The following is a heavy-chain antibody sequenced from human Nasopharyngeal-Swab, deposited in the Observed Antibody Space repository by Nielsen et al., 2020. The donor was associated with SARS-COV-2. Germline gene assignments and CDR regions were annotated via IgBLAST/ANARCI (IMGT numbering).Heavy chain of an antibody. D-gene: IGHD5-18*01. CDR2: ISAYNGNT. CDR1: GYTFTSYG. V-gene: IGHV1-18*01. J-gene: IGHJ5*02. CDR3: ARGGYSYGMSKNNWFDP. Sequence: ASVKVSCKASGYTFTSYGISWVRQAPGQGLEWMGWISAYNGNTNYAQKLQGRVTMTTDTSTSTAYMELSSLRSEDTAVYYCARGGYSYGMSKNNWFDPWGQGTLVTVSS.